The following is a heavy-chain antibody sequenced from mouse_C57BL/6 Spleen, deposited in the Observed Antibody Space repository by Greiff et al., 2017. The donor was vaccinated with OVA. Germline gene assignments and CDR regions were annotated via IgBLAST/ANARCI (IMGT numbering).Heavy chain of an antibody. Sequence: QVQLKQPGAELVRPGTSVKLSCKASGYTFTSYWMHWVKQRPGQGLEWIGVIDPSDSYTNYNQKFKGKATLTVDTSSSTAYMQLSSLTSEDSAVYYCARGGTGNAWFAYWGQGTLVTVSA. CDR2: IDPSDSYT. V-gene: IGHV1-59*01. CDR1: GYTFTSYW. D-gene: IGHD4-1*01. J-gene: IGHJ3*01. CDR3: ARGGTGNAWFAY.